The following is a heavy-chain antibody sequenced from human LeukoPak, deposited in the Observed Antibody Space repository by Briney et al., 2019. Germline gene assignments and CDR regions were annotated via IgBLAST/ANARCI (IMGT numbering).Heavy chain of an antibody. CDR3: ARDGDSSGYYYDDY. J-gene: IGHJ4*02. V-gene: IGHV3-21*01. D-gene: IGHD3-22*01. Sequence: GGSLRLSCAASGFTFSSYSMNWVRQAPGKGLEWVSSISSSSSYIYYADSVKGRFTISRDNAKNSLYLQMNSLRAEDTAVYYCARDGDSSGYYYDDYWGQGTLVTVSS. CDR2: ISSSSSYI. CDR1: GFTFSSYS.